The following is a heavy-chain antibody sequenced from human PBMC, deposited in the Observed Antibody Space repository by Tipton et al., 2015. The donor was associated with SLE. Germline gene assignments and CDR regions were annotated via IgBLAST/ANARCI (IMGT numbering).Heavy chain of an antibody. Sequence: TLSLTCAVYGGSFSGYYWSWIRQPPGKGLEWIGEINHSGSTNYNPSLKSRVTISVDTSKNQFSLKLSSVTAADTAVYYCARKFYGSSTLDAFDIWGQGTMVTVSS. CDR3: ARKFYGSSTLDAFDI. D-gene: IGHD6-6*01. J-gene: IGHJ3*02. CDR2: INHSGST. CDR1: GGSFSGYY. V-gene: IGHV4-34*01.